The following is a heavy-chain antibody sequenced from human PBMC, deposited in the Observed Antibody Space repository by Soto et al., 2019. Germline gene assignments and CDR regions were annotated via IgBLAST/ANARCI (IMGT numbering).Heavy chain of an antibody. Sequence: PSETLSLTCTVSGGSISSSSYYWGWIRQPPGKGLEWIGSIYHSGSTYYNPSLKSRVTISVDTSKNQFSLKLSSVTAADTAVYYCAREGSSSWYVARYYYYYMDVWGKGTTVTVSS. V-gene: IGHV4-39*02. CDR1: GGSISSSSYY. D-gene: IGHD6-13*01. CDR2: IYHSGST. CDR3: AREGSSSWYVARYYYYYMDV. J-gene: IGHJ6*03.